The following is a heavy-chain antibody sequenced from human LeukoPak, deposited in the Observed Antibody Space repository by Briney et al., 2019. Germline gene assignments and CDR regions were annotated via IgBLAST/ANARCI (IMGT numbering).Heavy chain of an antibody. Sequence: SETLSLTCTVSGGSISSYYWSWIRQPPGKGLEWIGYIYYSGSTNYNPSLKSRVTISVDTSKNQFSLKLSSLTAADTAVYYCARGKMATIDYWGQGTLVTVSS. V-gene: IGHV4-59*01. D-gene: IGHD5-24*01. CDR2: IYYSGST. J-gene: IGHJ4*02. CDR3: ARGKMATIDY. CDR1: GGSISSYY.